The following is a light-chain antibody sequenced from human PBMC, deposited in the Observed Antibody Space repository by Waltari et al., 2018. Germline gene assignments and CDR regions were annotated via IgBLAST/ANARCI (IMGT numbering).Light chain of an antibody. J-gene: IGLJ3*02. CDR1: SLRSYA. CDR3: NSRDSSGNHWV. Sequence: SSELTQDPAVSVALVRPVRITGHGESLRSYAARWYQQKPGQAPVLVIYGKNNRPSWIPDRFSVSSSGNTASLTITGAQAEDEADYYCNSRDSSGNHWVFGGGTKLTVL. CDR2: GKN. V-gene: IGLV3-19*01.